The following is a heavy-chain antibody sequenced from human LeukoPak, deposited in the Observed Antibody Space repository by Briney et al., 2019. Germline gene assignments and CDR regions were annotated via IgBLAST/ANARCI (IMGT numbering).Heavy chain of an antibody. CDR2: INPNGGGT. CDR1: GYTFTGYD. Sequence: ASVKVSCKASGYTFTGYDIHWVLQAPGQGLEWMGWINPNGGGTKYAQRFQGRVTMTRDTSISTAYMELSKLRSDDTAFYYCARVGCSDISCYTWFDPWGQGTLVTVSS. J-gene: IGHJ5*02. CDR3: ARVGCSDISCYTWFDP. V-gene: IGHV1-2*02. D-gene: IGHD2-2*02.